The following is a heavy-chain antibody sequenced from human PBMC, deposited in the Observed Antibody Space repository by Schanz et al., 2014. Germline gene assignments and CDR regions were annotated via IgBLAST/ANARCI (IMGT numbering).Heavy chain of an antibody. CDR1: GGSISNYH. D-gene: IGHD1-1*01. V-gene: IGHV4-59*12. Sequence: QVQLQESGPGLVKPSETLSLTCTVSGGSISNYHWSWIRQPPGTGLDWIGNIYYSGSTNYNHSLKSRVHISEDTSKNQFSRKLSSVTAADTAVYYCARGGRTTYNYYYGMDVWGQGTTVTVSS. J-gene: IGHJ6*02. CDR3: ARGGRTTYNYYYGMDV. CDR2: IYYSGST.